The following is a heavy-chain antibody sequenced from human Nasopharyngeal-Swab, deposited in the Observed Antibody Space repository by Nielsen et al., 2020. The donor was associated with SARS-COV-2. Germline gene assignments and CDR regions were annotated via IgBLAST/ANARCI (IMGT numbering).Heavy chain of an antibody. CDR3: AKDGGWEPYKNWFDP. Sequence: VRLAAGKGLEGVTAISGSGGSIYYADSVKGRITISRVNCKNTLSLKMNSLRAEDTAVYYCAKDGGWEPYKNWFDPWGQGTLVTVSS. D-gene: IGHD1-26*01. J-gene: IGHJ5*02. CDR2: ISGSGGSI. V-gene: IGHV3-23*01.